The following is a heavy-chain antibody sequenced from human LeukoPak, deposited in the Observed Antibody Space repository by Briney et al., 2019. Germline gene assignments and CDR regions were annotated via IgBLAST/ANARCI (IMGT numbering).Heavy chain of an antibody. Sequence: PSETLSLTCTVSGYSISSGYYWGWIRQPPGKGLEWIGSVYHSGMSFYNPSLKSRVTMSVDTSKNQFSLKLSSVTAADTAVYYCARKAEGYCTNGVCYADYWGQGTLVTVSS. CDR2: VYHSGMS. D-gene: IGHD2-8*01. V-gene: IGHV4-38-2*02. J-gene: IGHJ4*02. CDR3: ARKAEGYCTNGVCYADY. CDR1: GYSISSGYY.